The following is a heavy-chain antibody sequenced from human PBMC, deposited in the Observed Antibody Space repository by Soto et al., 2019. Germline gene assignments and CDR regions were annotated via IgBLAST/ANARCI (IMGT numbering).Heavy chain of an antibody. CDR3: ARQMVTPYYYYGMDV. J-gene: IGHJ6*02. CDR2: IYPGDSDT. CDR1: GYSFNSYW. Sequence: ESLKISCKGSGYSFNSYWIGWVRKMPGKGLEWMGIIYPGDSDTRYSPSFQGQVTISADKSISTAYLQWSSLKASDTAMYYYARQMVTPYYYYGMDVWGQGTTVTVSS. V-gene: IGHV5-51*01. D-gene: IGHD4-4*01.